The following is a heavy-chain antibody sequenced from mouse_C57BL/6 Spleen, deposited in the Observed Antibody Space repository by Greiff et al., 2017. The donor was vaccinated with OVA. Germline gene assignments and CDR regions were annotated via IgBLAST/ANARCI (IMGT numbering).Heavy chain of an antibody. J-gene: IGHJ1*03. Sequence: EVKLMESGGGLVKPGGSLKLSCAASGFTFSDYGMHWVRQAPEKGLEWVAYISSGSSTIYYADTVKGRFTISRDNAKNTLFLQMTSLRSEDTAMYYCASHDGYYVGWYFDVWGTGTTVTVSS. CDR3: ASHDGYYVGWYFDV. V-gene: IGHV5-17*01. CDR1: GFTFSDYG. CDR2: ISSGSSTI. D-gene: IGHD2-3*01.